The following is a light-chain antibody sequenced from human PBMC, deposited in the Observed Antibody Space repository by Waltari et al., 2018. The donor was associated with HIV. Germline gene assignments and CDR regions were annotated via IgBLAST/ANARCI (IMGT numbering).Light chain of an antibody. Sequence: EIVLTQSPGTLSLSPGERATLSCRASQSVSSNYLAWYQQKPGQAPRLLIYGASSRATNIPDRFSGSWSGTDFTLTISRLEPEDFAVYYCQQYGSSPWTVGQGTKVEIK. CDR3: QQYGSSPWT. CDR1: QSVSSNY. V-gene: IGKV3-20*01. J-gene: IGKJ1*01. CDR2: GAS.